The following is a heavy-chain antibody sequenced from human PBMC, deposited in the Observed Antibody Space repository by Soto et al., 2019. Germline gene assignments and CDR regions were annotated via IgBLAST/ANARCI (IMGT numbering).Heavy chain of an antibody. CDR2: ISHLEST. CDR3: ARGGGYDSFDY. D-gene: IGHD5-12*01. J-gene: IGHJ4*02. V-gene: IGHV4-30-2*06. Sequence: SETLSLTCTVSGASISYGGFSWSWIRQSPGKGLEWIGYISHLESTYFHPSFTSRLTMSTDRTRNQFSLKLSSVTAAEMAVYYCARGGGYDSFDYWGQGVLVTVSS. CDR1: GASISYGGFS.